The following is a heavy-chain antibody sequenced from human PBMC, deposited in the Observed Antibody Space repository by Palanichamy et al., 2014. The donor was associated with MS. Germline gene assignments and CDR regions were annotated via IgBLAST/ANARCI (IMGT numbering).Heavy chain of an antibody. D-gene: IGHD6-19*01. J-gene: IGHJ4*02. CDR2: MNPNSGNT. CDR1: GYTFTSYD. V-gene: IGHV1-8*01. Sequence: QVQLVQSGAEVKNPGASVKVSCKASGYTFTSYDINWVRQATGQGLEWMGWMNPNSGNTGYAQKFQGRVAMTRNNSISTAYMELTSLTSEDTAVYYCARSSVAVVGKDYWGQGTLVTVSS. CDR3: ARSSVAVVGKDY.